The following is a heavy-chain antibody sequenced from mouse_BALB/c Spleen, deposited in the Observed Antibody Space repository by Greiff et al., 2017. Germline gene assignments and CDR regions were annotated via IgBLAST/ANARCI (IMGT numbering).Heavy chain of an antibody. Sequence: VQLQQSGAELVKPGASVKLSCTACGFNIKDTYMHWVKQRPEQGLEWIGRIDPANGNTKYDPKFQGKATITADTSSNTAYLQLSSLTSEDTAVYYCARTARATFWFAYWGQGTLVTVSA. CDR1: GFNIKDTY. CDR2: IDPANGNT. V-gene: IGHV14-3*02. CDR3: ARTARATFWFAY. D-gene: IGHD3-1*01. J-gene: IGHJ3*01.